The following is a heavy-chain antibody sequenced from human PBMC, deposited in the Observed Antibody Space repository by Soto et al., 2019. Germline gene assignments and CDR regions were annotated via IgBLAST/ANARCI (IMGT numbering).Heavy chain of an antibody. CDR2: ITVYNDKT. CDR1: GYTFLNYG. V-gene: IGHV1-18*01. J-gene: IGHJ4*02. D-gene: IGHD2-15*01. CDR3: ARVNCSAGSCSSTFDH. Sequence: ASVKVSCKASGYTFLNYGFTWLRQAPGQGLEWMGWITVYNDKTTYAQKLQGRVSMTTDTSTRTAYMELRSLTSDDSAVYYCARVNCSAGSCSSTFDHWGQGTPVTVSS.